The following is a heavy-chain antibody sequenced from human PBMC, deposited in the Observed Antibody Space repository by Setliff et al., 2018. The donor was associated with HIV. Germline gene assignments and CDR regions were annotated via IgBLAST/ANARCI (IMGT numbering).Heavy chain of an antibody. D-gene: IGHD5-18*01. CDR1: GYTFTSYA. CDR3: ARRGGDTGYSYAARYAFDI. V-gene: IGHV1-3*01. Sequence: GASVKVSCKASGYTFTSYAMHWVRQAPGQRLEWMGWINAGNGNTKYSQKFQGRVTITRDTSASTAYMELSSLRSEDTDVYYCARRGGDTGYSYAARYAFDIWSQGTMVT. CDR2: INAGNGNT. J-gene: IGHJ3*02.